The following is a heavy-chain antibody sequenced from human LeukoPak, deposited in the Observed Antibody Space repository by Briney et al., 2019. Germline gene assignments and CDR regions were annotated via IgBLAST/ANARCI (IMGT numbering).Heavy chain of an antibody. D-gene: IGHD2-8*01. CDR2: IYYSEST. CDR1: RGSIISSY. J-gene: IGHJ4*01. V-gene: IGHV4-59*01. CDR3: TSGGMVSGDY. Sequence: PSETLSLTCTLPRGSIISSYGNRIRQPPRKRLEWIGYIYYSESTNYNPSVKSRVTISRDTSKNQFSLKLRSVPAADTAVYYCTSGGMVSGDYWGHGTLVTVSS.